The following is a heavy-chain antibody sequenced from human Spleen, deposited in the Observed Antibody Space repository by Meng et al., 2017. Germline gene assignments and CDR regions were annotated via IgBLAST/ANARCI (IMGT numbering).Heavy chain of an antibody. J-gene: IGHJ4*02. CDR3: TRDGVATMDY. Sequence: LSLTCAASGFTFDDYAMHWVRQAPGKGLEWVSLISWDGDRTNYPDSVKGRFTISRDNSKNTLFLQMSSLRAEDTALYYCTRDGVATMDYWGQGTLVTVSS. CDR2: ISWDGDRT. V-gene: IGHV3-43D*04. CDR1: GFTFDDYA. D-gene: IGHD4-23*01.